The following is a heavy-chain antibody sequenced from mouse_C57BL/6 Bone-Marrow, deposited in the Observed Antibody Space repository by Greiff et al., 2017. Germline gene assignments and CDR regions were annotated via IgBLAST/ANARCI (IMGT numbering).Heavy chain of an antibody. CDR3: TTEGWILGYFDV. J-gene: IGHJ1*03. Sequence: VQLQQSGAELVRPGASVKLSCTASGFNIKDDYMHWVKQRPEQGLAWIGWIDPENGDTEYASKFQGKATITADPSSNTAYLQLSSLTSEDTAVYDCTTEGWILGYFDVWGTGTTVTVSS. CDR1: GFNIKDDY. CDR2: IDPENGDT. V-gene: IGHV14-4*01.